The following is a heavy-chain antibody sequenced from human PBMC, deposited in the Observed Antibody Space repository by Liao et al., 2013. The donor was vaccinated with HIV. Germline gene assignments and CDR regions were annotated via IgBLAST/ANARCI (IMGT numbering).Heavy chain of an antibody. V-gene: IGHV4-39*02. CDR1: GGSISGKTYH. J-gene: IGHJ6*03. Sequence: QLQLQESGPGLVEPSETLSLACTVSGGSISGKTYHWGWIRQPPGKGLEWIGSIYYSGSTYYNPSLRSRVTISVDTSKNHFSLRLSSVTAADTAVYYCARVGMTTITGYYYYIDVWGKGTTVTVSS. D-gene: IGHD5-24*01. CDR3: ARVGMTTITGYYYYIDV. CDR2: IYYSGST.